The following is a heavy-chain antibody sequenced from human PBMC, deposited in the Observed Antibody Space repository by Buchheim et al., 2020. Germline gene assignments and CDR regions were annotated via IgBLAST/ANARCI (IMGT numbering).Heavy chain of an antibody. CDR2: LSFRGDKT. J-gene: IGHJ4*02. V-gene: IGHV3-23*01. D-gene: IGHD3/OR15-3a*01. Sequence: EVHLLESGGASVQSGGSLRLSCVASGFTFSSYAMTWVRQAPGQGLEWLASLSFRGDKTHYTDSVKGRFTISRDNSNNMVFLEMNSLRPEDTGTYFCAKDWTGWPGYYFDSWGQGT. CDR3: AKDWTGWPGYYFDS. CDR1: GFTFSSYA.